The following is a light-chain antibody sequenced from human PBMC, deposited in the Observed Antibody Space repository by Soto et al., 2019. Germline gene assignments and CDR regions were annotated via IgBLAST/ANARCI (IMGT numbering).Light chain of an antibody. Sequence: QSALTQPASVSGSPGQSITISCTGTSSDVGGYNYVSWYQQHPGKAPKLMIYDVSNRPSGVSNRFSGSKSGTTASLTISGLQAEDEAYYYCSEDTSSSTLVFGTGTKLTVL. J-gene: IGLJ1*01. CDR1: SSDVGGYNY. CDR2: DVS. V-gene: IGLV2-14*01. CDR3: SEDTSSSTLV.